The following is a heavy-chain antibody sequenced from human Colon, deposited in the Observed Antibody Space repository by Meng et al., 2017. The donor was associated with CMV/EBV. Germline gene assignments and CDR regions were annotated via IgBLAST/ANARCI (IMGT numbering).Heavy chain of an antibody. J-gene: IGHJ4*02. CDR2: MDPTTGRT. V-gene: IGHV1-2*02. D-gene: IGHD1-26*01. CDR1: GYSFTGYY. Sequence: QVRLVQSGAELRLPGVSVKVSCKASGYSFTGYYIHCVRQAPGQGLEWMGWMDPTTGRTDYAQKFQGTVTMTRDTSISTAYLELSRLTSDDTAVYYCASLSGGDFDYWGQGTLVTVSS. CDR3: ASLSGGDFDY.